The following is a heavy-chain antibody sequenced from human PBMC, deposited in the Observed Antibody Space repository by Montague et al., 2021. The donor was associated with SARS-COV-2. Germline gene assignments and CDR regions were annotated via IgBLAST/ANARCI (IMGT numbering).Heavy chain of an antibody. CDR2: ISSSSSYI. CDR1: GFTFSSYS. CDR3: ARDNYVWGSYRYNGYNWFDP. D-gene: IGHD3-16*02. V-gene: IGHV3-21*01. Sequence: SRRLSCAASGFTFSSYSMNWVRQAPGKGLEWVSSISSSSSYIYYADSVKGRFTISRDNAKNSLYLQMNSLRAEDTAVYYCARDNYVWGSYRYNGYNWFDPWGQGTLVTVSS. J-gene: IGHJ5*02.